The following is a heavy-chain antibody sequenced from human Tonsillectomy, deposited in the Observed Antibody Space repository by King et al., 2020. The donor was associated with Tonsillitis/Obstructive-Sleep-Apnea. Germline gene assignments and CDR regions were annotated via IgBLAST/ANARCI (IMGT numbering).Heavy chain of an antibody. D-gene: IGHD2-2*01. CDR1: GFTVSSNY. V-gene: IGHV3-53*01. Sequence: VQLVESGGGLIQPGGSLRLSCAASGFTVSSNYMSWVRQAPGKGLEWVSVIYSGGSTYYADSVKGRFTISRDNSKNTLYLQMNSLRAEDTAVYYCARSDCSSTSCVEAPFDYWGQGTLVTVSS. CDR3: ARSDCSSTSCVEAPFDY. CDR2: IYSGGST. J-gene: IGHJ4*02.